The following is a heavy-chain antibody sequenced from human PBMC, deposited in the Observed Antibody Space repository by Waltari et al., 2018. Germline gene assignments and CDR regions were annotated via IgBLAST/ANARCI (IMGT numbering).Heavy chain of an antibody. J-gene: IGHJ5*02. D-gene: IGHD3-10*01. V-gene: IGHV4-59*01. Sequence: QVQLQESGPGLVKPSETLSLTCTVSNGSINNFYWSWIRQPPGTGLEWIGYAYFSGTTTYNPSLKSRVTISVDTSKNQFSLKLTSVTAADTATYYCARGGLRYYDSGSQPYNWFGPWGQGIMVSVSS. CDR3: ARGGLRYYDSGSQPYNWFGP. CDR1: NGSINNFY. CDR2: AYFSGTT.